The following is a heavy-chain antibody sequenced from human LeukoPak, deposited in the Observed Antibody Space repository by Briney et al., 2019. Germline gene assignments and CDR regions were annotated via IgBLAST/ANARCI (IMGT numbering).Heavy chain of an antibody. D-gene: IGHD4-17*01. CDR3: ARRDYGDYVLDY. Sequence: SETLSLTCTVSGGSISSYYWSWIRQPPGKGPEWIGYIYYSGSTNYNPSLKSRVTISVDTSKNQFSLKLSSVTAADTAVYYCARRDYGDYVLDYWGQGTLVTVSS. J-gene: IGHJ4*02. V-gene: IGHV4-59*01. CDR2: IYYSGST. CDR1: GGSISSYY.